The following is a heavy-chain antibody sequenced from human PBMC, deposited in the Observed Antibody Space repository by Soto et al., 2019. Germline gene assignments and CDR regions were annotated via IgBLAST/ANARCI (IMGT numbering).Heavy chain of an antibody. CDR2: ISSSGNTI. Sequence: QAQLVESGGGLVKPGGSLRLSCAASGFTFSDYYMSWIRQAPGKGLEWVSYISSSGNTIYYADSVKGRFTIARDNAKNSLYLQMNSLRAEDTAVYYCARGRPPPPDYGDYAAFDIWGQGTMVIVSS. CDR1: GFTFSDYY. V-gene: IGHV3-11*01. J-gene: IGHJ3*02. CDR3: ARGRPPPPDYGDYAAFDI. D-gene: IGHD4-17*01.